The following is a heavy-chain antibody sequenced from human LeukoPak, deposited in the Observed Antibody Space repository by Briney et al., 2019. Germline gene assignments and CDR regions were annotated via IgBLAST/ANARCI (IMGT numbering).Heavy chain of an antibody. J-gene: IGHJ4*02. Sequence: EASVKVSCKASGYTFTGYYIHWVRQAPGQGLEWMGGIIPIFGTANYAQKFQGRVTITADESTSTAYMELSSLRSEDTAVYYCAREGPSIVGATTPYYFDYWGQGTLVTVSS. CDR1: GYTFTGYY. CDR2: IIPIFGTA. D-gene: IGHD1-26*01. V-gene: IGHV1-69*13. CDR3: AREGPSIVGATTPYYFDY.